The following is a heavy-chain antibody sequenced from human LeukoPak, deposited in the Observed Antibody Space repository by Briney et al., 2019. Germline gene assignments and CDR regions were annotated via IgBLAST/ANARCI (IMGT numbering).Heavy chain of an antibody. D-gene: IGHD3-3*01. Sequence: PGRSLRLSCAASGFTFSSYWMSWVRQAPGKGLEWVANIKQDGSEKYYVDSVKGRFTISRDNAKNSLYLQMNSLRAEDTAVYYCARDSSSITIFGVVINRGAQNWFDPWGQGTLVTVSS. CDR1: GFTFSSYW. J-gene: IGHJ5*02. CDR2: IKQDGSEK. CDR3: ARDSSSITIFGVVINRGAQNWFDP. V-gene: IGHV3-7*01.